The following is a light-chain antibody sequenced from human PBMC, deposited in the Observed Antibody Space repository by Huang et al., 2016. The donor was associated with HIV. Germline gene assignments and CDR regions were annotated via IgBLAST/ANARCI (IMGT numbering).Light chain of an antibody. V-gene: IGKV3-20*01. CDR3: QQCCDSTWT. CDR1: QYVADAY. Sequence: EIVLTQSPGSLSLSPGDRATLSCRASQYVADAYVAWYHHIPGQSPRLLIYGASRSAPGMPDRFSGSGFSTDFNLTISRLEPEDFAVYYCQQCCDSTWTFGQGTKVEVK. J-gene: IGKJ1*01. CDR2: GAS.